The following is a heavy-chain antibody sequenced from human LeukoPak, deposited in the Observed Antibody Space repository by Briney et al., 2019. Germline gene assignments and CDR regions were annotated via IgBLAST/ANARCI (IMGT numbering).Heavy chain of an antibody. J-gene: IGHJ5*02. D-gene: IGHD5-12*01. V-gene: IGHV1-69*01. CDR3: AREQVRGYIGYDLVGGGQP. Sequence: GSSVKVSCKASGGTFSSYAISWVRQAPGQGLEWMGGIIPIFGTANYAQKFQGRVTITADESTSTAYMELSSLRSEDTAVYYCAREQVRGYIGYDLVGGGQPWGQGTLVTVSS. CDR1: GGTFSSYA. CDR2: IIPIFGTA.